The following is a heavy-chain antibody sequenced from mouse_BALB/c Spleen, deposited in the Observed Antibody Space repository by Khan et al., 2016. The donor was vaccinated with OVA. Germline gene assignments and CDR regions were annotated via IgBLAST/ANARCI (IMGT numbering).Heavy chain of an antibody. CDR3: ARDRIDY. CDR1: GYTFTSYW. Sequence: QVQLKQSGAELAKPGASVKMSCKASGYTFTSYWMHWIKQRPGQGLEWIGYINPTSGYTDYNQKFKDKATLTADKSSSTVYMKLSSLTSDDAAVYYCARDRIDYWGQGTALTVSS. V-gene: IGHV1-7*01. J-gene: IGHJ2*01. CDR2: INPTSGYT.